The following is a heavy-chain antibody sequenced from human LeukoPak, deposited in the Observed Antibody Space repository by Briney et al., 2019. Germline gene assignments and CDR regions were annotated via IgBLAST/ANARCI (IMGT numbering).Heavy chain of an antibody. J-gene: IGHJ4*02. D-gene: IGHD3-22*01. CDR2: MNTFGST. CDR1: GFAVYSKS. V-gene: IGHV3-53*01. Sequence: GGSLRLSCAASGFAVYSKSLTWVRQAPGKGLECVSLMNTFGSTFYADSVKGRFIMSRDNSKNTVYLQMNSLRAEDTAAYYCARMDSSGHHHFDLWGQGTLVTVSS. CDR3: ARMDSSGHHHFDL.